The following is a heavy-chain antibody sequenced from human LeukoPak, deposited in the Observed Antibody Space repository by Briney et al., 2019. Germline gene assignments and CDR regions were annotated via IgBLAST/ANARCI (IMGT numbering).Heavy chain of an antibody. V-gene: IGHV3-30*02. J-gene: IGHJ4*02. Sequence: GGSLRLSCAASGFIFSSYGMHWVRQAPGKGLEWVAFIRYDGSNKYYAESVKGRFTVSRDNSKNTLYLQMSSLRAEDTAVYYCAKDERNWNYNLASQTYDWGQGTLVTVSS. CDR3: AKDERNWNYNLASQTYD. D-gene: IGHD1-7*01. CDR2: IRYDGSNK. CDR1: GFIFSSYG.